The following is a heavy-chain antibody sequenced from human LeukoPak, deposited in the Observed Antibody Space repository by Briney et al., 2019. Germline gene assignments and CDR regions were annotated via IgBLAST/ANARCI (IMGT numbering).Heavy chain of an antibody. CDR2: ISAYNGNT. D-gene: IGHD1-7*01. Sequence: ASVKVSCKSSGFTFTDHYIHWVRQGPGQGLEWMGWISAYNGNTNYAQKLQGRVTMTTDTSTSTAYMELRSLRSDDTAVYYCARDRRSWNYHLDYWGQGTLVTVSS. CDR3: ARDRRSWNYHLDY. V-gene: IGHV1-18*04. CDR1: GFTFTDHY. J-gene: IGHJ4*02.